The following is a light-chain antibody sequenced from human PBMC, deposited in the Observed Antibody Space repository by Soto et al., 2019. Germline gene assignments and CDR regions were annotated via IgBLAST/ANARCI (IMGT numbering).Light chain of an antibody. J-gene: IGKJ5*01. Sequence: EIVMTQSPATLSVSPGERATLSCRASQSVRSNLAWYQQKPGQAPRLVIYAASTRATGIPDRFSGSVSGTEFTLTISSLQSEDFAVYYCQQYNEWPPITFGQGTRLEIK. CDR1: QSVRSN. V-gene: IGKV3-15*01. CDR2: AAS. CDR3: QQYNEWPPIT.